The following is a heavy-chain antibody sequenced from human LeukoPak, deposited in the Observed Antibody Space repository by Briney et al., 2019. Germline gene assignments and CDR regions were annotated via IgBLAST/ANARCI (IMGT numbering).Heavy chain of an antibody. J-gene: IGHJ2*01. CDR1: GFTFSRFG. Sequence: GRSLRLSCAVSGFTFSRFGMHWVRQAPGKGLNWVALLSYDGKNEYYADSVKGRFTISRDNSKNTLYLQMNSLRAEDTAVYYCAKGNWGERLDWYFDLWGRGTLVTVSS. CDR3: AKGNWGERLDWYFDL. D-gene: IGHD1-26*01. CDR2: LSYDGKNE. V-gene: IGHV3-30*07.